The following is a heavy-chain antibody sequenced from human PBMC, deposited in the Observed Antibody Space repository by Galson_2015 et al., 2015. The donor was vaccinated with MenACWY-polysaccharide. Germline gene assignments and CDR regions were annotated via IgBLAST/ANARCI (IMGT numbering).Heavy chain of an antibody. CDR2: IRRTGPRI. V-gene: IGHV3-48*01. CDR1: GFTFSNYS. Sequence: SLRLSCAASGFTFSNYSMNWVRQAPGKGLEWVSYIRRTGPRIYYADSVKGRFTITRDNAKSLLFLQMNSLRADDTAVYYCVGASVSRFEYWGQGTLVTVSS. J-gene: IGHJ4*02. CDR3: VGASVSRFEY.